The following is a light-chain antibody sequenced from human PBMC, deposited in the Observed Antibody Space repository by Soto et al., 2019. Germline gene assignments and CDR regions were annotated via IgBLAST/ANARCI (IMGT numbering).Light chain of an antibody. V-gene: IGLV2-8*01. J-gene: IGLJ2*01. CDR2: EVS. CDR3: SSYAGSNNPVI. CDR1: SCDVGGYNY. Sequence: QSALTQPPSASGSPGQSVTISCTGTSCDVGGYNYVSWYQQHPGKAPKFLIFEVSRRPSGVPDRFSGSKSGNTASLTVSGLQADDEADYYCSSYAGSNNPVIFGGGTKVTVL.